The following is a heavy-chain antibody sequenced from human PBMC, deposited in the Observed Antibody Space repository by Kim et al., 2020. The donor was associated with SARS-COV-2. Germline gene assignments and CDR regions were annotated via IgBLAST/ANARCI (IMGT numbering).Heavy chain of an antibody. CDR3: AKTLLFGSGWYPFDY. D-gene: IGHD6-19*01. Sequence: GGSLRLSCVASGFTFDDFAMHWVRQAPGKGLEWVSGISWKSGSVGYADSVKGRFTISRDNAKNSLYLQLNSLRADDTAFYYCAKTLLFGSGWYPFDYWG. CDR1: GFTFDDFA. CDR2: ISWKSGSV. J-gene: IGHJ4*01. V-gene: IGHV3-9*01.